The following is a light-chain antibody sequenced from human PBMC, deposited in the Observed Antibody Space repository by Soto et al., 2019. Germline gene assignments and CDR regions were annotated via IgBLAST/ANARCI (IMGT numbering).Light chain of an antibody. J-gene: IGKJ4*01. CDR3: QQRDSWPLT. CDR2: GAS. V-gene: IGKV3-11*01. CDR1: QSVSSN. Sequence: EILLTQSPATLSVSPGERATLSCRASQSVSSNLAWYQQTPGQAPRLLIYGASTRATGIPARFTGSGSGTDFTLTIRSLEPEDFAIYYCQQRDSWPLTFGGGTKVDIK.